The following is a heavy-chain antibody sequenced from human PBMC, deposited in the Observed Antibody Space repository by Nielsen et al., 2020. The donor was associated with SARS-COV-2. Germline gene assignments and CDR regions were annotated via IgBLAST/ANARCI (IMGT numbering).Heavy chain of an antibody. CDR3: AREGRRLPLDY. CDR2: ISSTFYI. Sequence: GESLKISCAASGFMFCDYYVSWIRQAPGKGLEWISYISSTFYINYADSVRGRFTISRDNEKNTVYLQMNRLGVEDTAVYFCAREGRRLPLDYWGQGTLVTVSS. D-gene: IGHD3-16*01. CDR1: GFMFCDYY. J-gene: IGHJ4*02. V-gene: IGHV3-11*05.